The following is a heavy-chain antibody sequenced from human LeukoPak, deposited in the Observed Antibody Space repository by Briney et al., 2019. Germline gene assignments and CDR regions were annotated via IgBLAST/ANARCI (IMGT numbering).Heavy chain of an antibody. V-gene: IGHV4-4*02. J-gene: IGHJ4*02. Sequence: PSETLSLTCAVSGGSISSSNWWSWVRQPPGKGLEWIGEIYHSGNTNYNPSLKSRVTISVDKSKNQFSLKLSSVTAADTAVYYCARDSSSWTLSLYYWGQGTLVTVSS. D-gene: IGHD6-13*01. CDR3: ARDSSSWTLSLYY. CDR2: IYHSGNT. CDR1: GGSISSSNW.